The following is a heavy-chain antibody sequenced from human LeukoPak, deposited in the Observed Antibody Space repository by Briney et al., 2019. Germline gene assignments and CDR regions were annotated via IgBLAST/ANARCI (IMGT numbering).Heavy chain of an antibody. CDR1: RGSIGSYY. CDR2: IHYTGST. J-gene: IGHJ4*02. D-gene: IGHD3-10*01. Sequence: SETLSLTCTVSRGSIGSYYWSWIRQPPGKGLEFIGHIHYTGSTKYNPSLKSRVTISLDTSENQFSLKLSFVTTADTAVYYCARYRPSESRIGEATSLDYWGQGTLVTVSS. V-gene: IGHV4-59*01. CDR3: ARYRPSESRIGEATSLDY.